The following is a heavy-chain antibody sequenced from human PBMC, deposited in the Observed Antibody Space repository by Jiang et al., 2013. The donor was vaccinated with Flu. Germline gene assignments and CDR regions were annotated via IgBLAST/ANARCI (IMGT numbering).Heavy chain of an antibody. CDR2: IYYSGST. CDR1: GYSISSGYY. CDR3: ARQPWYIVVVPAAHSPFDY. D-gene: IGHD2-2*01. J-gene: IGHJ4*02. Sequence: GLVKPSETLSLTCAVSGYSISSGYYWGCIRQPPGKGLEWIGSIYYSGSTYYNPSLKSRVTISVDTSKNQFSLKLSSVTAADTAVYYCARQPWYIVVVPAAHSPFDYWGQGTLVTVSS. V-gene: IGHV4-38-2*01.